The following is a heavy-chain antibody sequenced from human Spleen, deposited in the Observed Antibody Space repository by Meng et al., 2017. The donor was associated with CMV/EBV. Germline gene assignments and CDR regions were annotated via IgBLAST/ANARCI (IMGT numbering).Heavy chain of an antibody. CDR3: ASAYDILTGYYDGYVWFDP. CDR1: GGSISSSSYY. J-gene: IGHJ5*02. D-gene: IGHD3-9*01. CDR2: IYYSGST. V-gene: IGHV4-39*01. Sequence: GSLRLSCTVSGGSISSSSYYWGWIRQPPGKGLEWIGSIYYSGSTYYNPSLKSRVTISVDTSKNQFSLKLSSVTAADTAVYYCASAYDILTGYYDGYVWFDPWGQGTLVTVSS.